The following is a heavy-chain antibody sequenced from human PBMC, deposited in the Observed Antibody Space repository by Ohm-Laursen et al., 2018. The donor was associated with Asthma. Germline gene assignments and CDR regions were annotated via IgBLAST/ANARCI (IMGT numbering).Heavy chain of an antibody. CDR3: ARGRGSDWYDAVDI. D-gene: IGHD2-21*02. CDR2: ISPYSGNA. CDR1: GYTFTNYG. J-gene: IGHJ3*02. Sequence: GPSVKVSCKASGYTFTNYGITWVRQAPGQGLEWMGWISPYSGNAYYAQKVQGRVTLTTDTSTSTAYMDLRSLRSDDTAVYFCARGRGSDWYDAVDIWGQGTMVTVSS. V-gene: IGHV1-18*01.